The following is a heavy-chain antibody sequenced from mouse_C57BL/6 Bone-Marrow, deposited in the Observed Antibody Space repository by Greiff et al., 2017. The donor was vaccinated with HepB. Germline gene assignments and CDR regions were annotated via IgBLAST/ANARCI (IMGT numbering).Heavy chain of an antibody. CDR3: ARRLYYFDY. V-gene: IGHV1-19*01. CDR2: INPYNGGT. CDR1: GYTFTDYY. J-gene: IGHJ2*01. Sequence: VQLKESGPVLVKPGASVKMSCKASGYTFTDYYMNWVKQSHGKSLEWIGVINPYNGGTSYNQKFKGKATLTVDKSSSTAYMELNSLTSEDSAVYYCARRLYYFDYWGQGTTLTVSS.